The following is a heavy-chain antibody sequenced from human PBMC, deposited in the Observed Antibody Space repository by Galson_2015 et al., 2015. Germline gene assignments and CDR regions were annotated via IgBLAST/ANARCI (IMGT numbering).Heavy chain of an antibody. V-gene: IGHV3-73*01. CDR1: GFSFSGSV. CDR2: IRAKPNSYAT. J-gene: IGHJ4*02. D-gene: IGHD2-8*01. CDR3: IGSRNGLDY. Sequence: SLRLSCAASGFSFSGSVIHWVRQASGKGLEWVGRIRAKPNSYATVYGASVRGRFTISRDDSDDTAYLQMNSLKAEDTAVYYCIGSRNGLDYWGQGTLLTVSS.